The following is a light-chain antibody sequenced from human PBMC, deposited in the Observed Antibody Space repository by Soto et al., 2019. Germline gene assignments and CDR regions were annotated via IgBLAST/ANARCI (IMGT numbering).Light chain of an antibody. CDR3: TASDGSLSVWV. Sequence: QSVLTQPPSASGTPGQRVTISCSGSSSNIGRNYVYWYQQLPGTAPKLLIYRNNQRPSGVPDRFSGSKSGTSASLAISGLXXERXXXYYCTASDGSLSVWVFCGVTQLTVL. J-gene: IGLJ3*02. CDR1: SSNIGRNY. V-gene: IGLV1-47*01. CDR2: RNN.